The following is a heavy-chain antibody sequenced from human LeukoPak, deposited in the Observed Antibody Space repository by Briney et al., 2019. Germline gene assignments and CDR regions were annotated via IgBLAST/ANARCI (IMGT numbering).Heavy chain of an antibody. Sequence: GGSLRLSCAASGFTFSSYWMSWVRQAPGKGLEWVANIKQDGSEKYYVDSVKGRFTISRDNAKNSLYLQMNSLRAEDTAVYYCARNQIPGVAEYYFDYWGQGTLVTVSS. V-gene: IGHV3-7*01. D-gene: IGHD1-14*01. CDR1: GFTFSSYW. CDR3: ARNQIPGVAEYYFDY. J-gene: IGHJ4*02. CDR2: IKQDGSEK.